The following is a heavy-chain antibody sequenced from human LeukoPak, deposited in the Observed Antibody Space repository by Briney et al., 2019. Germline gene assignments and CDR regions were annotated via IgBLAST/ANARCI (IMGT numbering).Heavy chain of an antibody. CDR2: INHSGST. J-gene: IGHJ4*02. CDR3: ARGPIQLWHTIFDY. CDR1: GGSFSGYY. Sequence: SGTLSLTCAVYGGSFSGYYWSWIRQPPGKGLEWIGEINHSGSTNYNPSLKSRVTISVDTSKNQFSLKLSSVTAADTAVYYCARGPIQLWHTIFDYWGQGTLVTVSS. V-gene: IGHV4-34*01. D-gene: IGHD5-18*01.